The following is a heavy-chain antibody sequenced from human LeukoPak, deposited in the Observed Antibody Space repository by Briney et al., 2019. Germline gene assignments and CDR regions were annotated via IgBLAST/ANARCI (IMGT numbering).Heavy chain of an antibody. D-gene: IGHD3-22*01. CDR3: ARDAYYYDSSGSDLDY. Sequence: GRSLRLSCAASGFTFSSYGMHWVRQAPGKGLEWVAVIWYDGSNKYYADSVKGRFTISRDNSKNTLYLQMNSLRAEDTAVYYCARDAYYYDSSGSDLDYWGQGTLVTVSS. CDR1: GFTFSSYG. J-gene: IGHJ4*02. CDR2: IWYDGSNK. V-gene: IGHV3-33*01.